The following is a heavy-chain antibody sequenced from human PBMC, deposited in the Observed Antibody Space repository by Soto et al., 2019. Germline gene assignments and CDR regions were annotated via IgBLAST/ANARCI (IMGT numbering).Heavy chain of an antibody. CDR2: ISGSGGST. Sequence: GGSLRLSCAASGFTFSSYAMSWVRQAPGKGLEWVSAISGSGGSTYYADSVKGRFTISRDNSKKTLYLQMNSLRAEDTAVYYCANKVSGTPFDYWGQGTLVTVSS. CDR1: GFTFSSYA. CDR3: ANKVSGTPFDY. D-gene: IGHD6-19*01. J-gene: IGHJ4*02. V-gene: IGHV3-23*01.